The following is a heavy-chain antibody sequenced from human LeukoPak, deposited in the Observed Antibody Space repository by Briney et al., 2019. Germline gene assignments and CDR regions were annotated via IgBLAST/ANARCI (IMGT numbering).Heavy chain of an antibody. CDR1: GFTFSSYS. V-gene: IGHV3-48*01. J-gene: IGHJ4*02. D-gene: IGHD2-15*01. CDR3: ARDNSYYCSGGSCYSDY. Sequence: QPGGSLRLSCAASGFTFSSYSMHWVRQAPGKGLEWVSYISSSSSTIYYADSVKGRFTISRDNAKNSLYLQMNSLRAEDTAVYYCARDNSYYCSGGSCYSDYWGQGTLVTVSS. CDR2: ISSSSSTI.